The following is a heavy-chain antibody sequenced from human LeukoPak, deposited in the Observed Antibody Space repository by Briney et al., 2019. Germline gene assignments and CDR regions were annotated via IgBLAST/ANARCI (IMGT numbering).Heavy chain of an antibody. CDR1: GGSISSYY. V-gene: IGHV4-59*01. CDR3: AREPPDAHYYYYMDV. D-gene: IGHD1-14*01. J-gene: IGHJ6*03. Sequence: SETLSLTCTVSGGSISSYYWSWIRQPPGKGLEWIGYIYYSRSTNYNPSLKSRVTISVDTSKNQFSLKLTSVTAADTAVYYCAREPPDAHYYYYMDVWGKGTTVTVSS. CDR2: IYYSRST.